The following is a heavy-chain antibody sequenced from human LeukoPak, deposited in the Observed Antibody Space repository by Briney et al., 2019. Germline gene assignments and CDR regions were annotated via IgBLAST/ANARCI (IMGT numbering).Heavy chain of an antibody. J-gene: IGHJ4*02. CDR2: SQNSGCT. CDR1: GASLSSAHG. D-gene: IGHD3-10*01. CDR3: ARDYSGSLDY. Sequence: SETLSLTCTVSGASLSSAHGWSWIRQPPGQGLEWIGYSQNSGCTNCNPSLKSRVTTSVDTSKNQFSLKLSSVTAADTAIYYCARDYSGSLDYWGQGILVTVTS. V-gene: IGHV4-61*01.